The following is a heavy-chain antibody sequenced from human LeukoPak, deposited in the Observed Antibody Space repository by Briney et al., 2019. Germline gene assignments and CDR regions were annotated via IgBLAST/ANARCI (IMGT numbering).Heavy chain of an antibody. CDR1: GFTFSSYW. J-gene: IGHJ4*02. Sequence: GGSLRLSCAASGFTFSSYWMSWVRQAPGKGLEWVANIKQDGSEKYYVDSVKGRFTISRDNAKKSLYLHMSSLRVEDTAVYFCGRLRSLDQWGQGTLVTVSS. CDR2: IKQDGSEK. D-gene: IGHD5-24*01. V-gene: IGHV3-7*01. CDR3: GRLRSLDQ.